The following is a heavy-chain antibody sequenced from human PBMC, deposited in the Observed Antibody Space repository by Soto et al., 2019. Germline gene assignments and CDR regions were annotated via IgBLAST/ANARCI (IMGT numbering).Heavy chain of an antibody. Sequence: PGGSLRLSCAASGFTFSSYGMHWFRQAPGKGLEWVAVIWYDGSNKYYADSVKGRFTISRDNSKNTLYLQMNSLRAEDTAVYYCARDSSSWDFDYWGQGTLVTVSS. CDR2: IWYDGSNK. D-gene: IGHD6-13*01. CDR3: ARDSSSWDFDY. CDR1: GFTFSSYG. J-gene: IGHJ4*02. V-gene: IGHV3-33*01.